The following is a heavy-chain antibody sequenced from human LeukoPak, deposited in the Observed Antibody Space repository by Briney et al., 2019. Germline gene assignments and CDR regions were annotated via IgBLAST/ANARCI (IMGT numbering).Heavy chain of an antibody. CDR3: ARGLLEYSSSSIDAFDI. V-gene: IGHV4-59*01. CDR2: IYYSGST. CDR1: GGSISSYY. D-gene: IGHD6-6*01. Sequence: PSETLSLTCTVSGGSISSYYWSWIRQPPGKGLEWIGYIYYSGSTNYNPSLKGRVTISVDTSKNQFSLKLSSVTAADTAVYYCARGLLEYSSSSIDAFDIWGQGTMVTVSS. J-gene: IGHJ3*02.